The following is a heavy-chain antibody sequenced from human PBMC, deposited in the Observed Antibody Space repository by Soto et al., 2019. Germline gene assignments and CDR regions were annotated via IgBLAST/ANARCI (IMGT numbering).Heavy chain of an antibody. CDR2: ISHIGCV. CDR1: GVSISSNYY. V-gene: IGHV4-4*02. D-gene: IGHD6-19*01. Sequence: QVLLQESGPGLVQPSGTLSLSCVVSGVSISSNYYWGWVRQPPGKGLEWLGDISHIGCVNYNPSLKSRVTVSMDKSQNQFSLKVNSVTALDTAVYYCARSFGWYAIDYWGQGTLVIVSS. J-gene: IGHJ4*02. CDR3: ARSFGWYAIDY.